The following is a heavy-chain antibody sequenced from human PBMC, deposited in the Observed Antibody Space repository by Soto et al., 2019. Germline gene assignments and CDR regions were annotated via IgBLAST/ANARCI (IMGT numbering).Heavy chain of an antibody. CDR1: GGSFSGYY. Sequence: PSETLSLTCAVYGGSFSGYYWSWIRQPPGKGLKWIGEINHSGSTNYNPSLKSRVTISVDTSKNQFSLKLSSVTAADTAVYYCARARLRYFDWSPFYYGMDVWGQGTTVTVSS. D-gene: IGHD3-9*01. V-gene: IGHV4-34*01. J-gene: IGHJ6*02. CDR2: INHSGST. CDR3: ARARLRYFDWSPFYYGMDV.